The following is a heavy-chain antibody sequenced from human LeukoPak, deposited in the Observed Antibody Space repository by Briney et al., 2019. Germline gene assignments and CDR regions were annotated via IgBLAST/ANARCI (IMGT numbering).Heavy chain of an antibody. CDR3: ARARPATYCSGGSCYEYFQH. Sequence: GASVKVSCKASGYTFTGYYMHWVRQAPGQGLEWMGWINPNSGSTNYAQKFQGRVTMTRDTSISTAYMELSRLRSDDTAVYYCARARPATYCSGGSCYEYFQHWGQGTLVTVPS. J-gene: IGHJ1*01. CDR2: INPNSGST. V-gene: IGHV1-2*02. D-gene: IGHD2-15*01. CDR1: GYTFTGYY.